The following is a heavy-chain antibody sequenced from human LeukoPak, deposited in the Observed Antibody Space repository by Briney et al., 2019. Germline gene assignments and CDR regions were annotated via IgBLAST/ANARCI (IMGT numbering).Heavy chain of an antibody. CDR3: ARPLAYCGGDCFGDYYYYGMDV. CDR2: ISYDGSNK. Sequence: GGSLRLSCAASGFTFSSYAMHWVRQAPGKGLEWVAFISYDGSNKYYADSVKGRFTISRDNSKNTLYLQMNSLRAEDTAVYYCARPLAYCGGDCFGDYYYYGMDVWGQGTTVSVSS. J-gene: IGHJ6*02. CDR1: GFTFSSYA. D-gene: IGHD2-21*02. V-gene: IGHV3-30-3*01.